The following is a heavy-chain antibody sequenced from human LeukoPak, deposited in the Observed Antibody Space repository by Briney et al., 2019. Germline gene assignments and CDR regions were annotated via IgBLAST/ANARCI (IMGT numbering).Heavy chain of an antibody. CDR2: IYYSGST. V-gene: IGHV4-59*01. D-gene: IGHD5-18*01. CDR1: GLSISNYY. Sequence: SETLSLTCAVSGLSISNYYWSWIRQPPGKGLEWIGHIYYSGSTNYNPSLKSRVTISVDTSKNQFSLKLSSVTAADTAVYYCARDLYSYGLDYWGQGTLVTVSS. CDR3: ARDLYSYGLDY. J-gene: IGHJ4*02.